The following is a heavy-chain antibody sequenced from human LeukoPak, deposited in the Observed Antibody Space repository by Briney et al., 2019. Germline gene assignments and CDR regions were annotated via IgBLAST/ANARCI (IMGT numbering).Heavy chain of an antibody. V-gene: IGHV4-4*02. CDR3: ARASRDGSGWYEVASNFDY. D-gene: IGHD6-19*01. Sequence: PSGTLSLTCAVSGGSISSNIWWSWVRQPPGKGLEWIGSIYYSGSTYYNPSLKSRVTISVDTSKNQFSLKLSSVTAADTAVYYCARASRDGSGWYEVASNFDYWGQGTLVTVSS. CDR1: GGSISSNIW. J-gene: IGHJ4*02. CDR2: IYYSGST.